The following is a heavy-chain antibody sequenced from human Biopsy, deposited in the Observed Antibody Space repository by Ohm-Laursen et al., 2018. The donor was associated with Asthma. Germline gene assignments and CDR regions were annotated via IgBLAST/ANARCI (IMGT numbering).Heavy chain of an antibody. Sequence: GVSVKVFCKISGYSLTDLSMHWVRQAPGQGLEWMGGHDHEEGGTVNALRFQGRVTMTEDTSTDTAYMELSSLGSDDTAVYYCASDFPKDYVRYNFQFWGQGTLVTVSS. CDR3: ASDFPKDYVRYNFQF. D-gene: IGHD4-17*01. CDR1: GYSLTDLS. J-gene: IGHJ4*02. V-gene: IGHV1-24*01. CDR2: HDHEEGGT.